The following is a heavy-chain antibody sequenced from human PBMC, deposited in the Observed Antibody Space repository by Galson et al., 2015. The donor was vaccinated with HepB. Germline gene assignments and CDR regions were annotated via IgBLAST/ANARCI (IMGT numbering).Heavy chain of an antibody. J-gene: IGHJ4*02. V-gene: IGHV3-30*04. CDR3: AREGFSSGHAGIFDC. Sequence: SLRLSCAASGLIFSNSVMHWVRQAPGKALEWVALISAGDGRNTNYADSVRGRFTISRDNSKNKLFLGMNSLRAEDTAVYYCAREGFSSGHAGIFDCWGQGTLVTVSS. CDR2: ISAGDGRNT. D-gene: IGHD3-22*01. CDR1: GLIFSNSV.